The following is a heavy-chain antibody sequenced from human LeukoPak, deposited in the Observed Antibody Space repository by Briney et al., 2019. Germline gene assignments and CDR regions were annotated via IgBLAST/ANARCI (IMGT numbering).Heavy chain of an antibody. CDR1: GYTFPRFV. CDR2: ISAYNGNT. CDR3: ATPVTPGY. J-gene: IGHJ4*02. D-gene: IGHD4-11*01. Sequence: GATVKLSPKLSGYTFPRFVISGVGRAPGQGLEWMGWISAYNGNTNYAQKLQGRVTMTTDTSTSTAYMELRSLRSDDTAVYYCATPVTPGYWGQGTLVTVSS. V-gene: IGHV1-18*01.